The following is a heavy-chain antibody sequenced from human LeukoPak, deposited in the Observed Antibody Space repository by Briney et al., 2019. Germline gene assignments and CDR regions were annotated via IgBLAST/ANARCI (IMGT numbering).Heavy chain of an antibody. D-gene: IGHD3-22*01. CDR3: ARVGRARYYDSSGSIGTGSDY. CDR2: ISWDGGST. CDR1: GFTFDDYA. Sequence: GGSLRLSCAASGFTFDDYAMHWVRQAPGKGLEWVSLISWDGGSTYYADSVTGRFTISRDNSKNSLYLQMNSLRAEDTALYYCARVGRARYYDSSGSIGTGSDYWGQGTLVTVSS. V-gene: IGHV3-43D*03. J-gene: IGHJ4*02.